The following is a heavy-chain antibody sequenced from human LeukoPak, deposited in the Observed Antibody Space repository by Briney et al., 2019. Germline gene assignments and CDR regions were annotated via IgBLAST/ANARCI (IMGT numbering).Heavy chain of an antibody. CDR3: ARRGGSSSRRSPIDY. CDR2: IKQDGSQR. V-gene: IGHV3-7*01. J-gene: IGHJ4*02. CDR1: GGSFSGYY. Sequence: ETLSLTCAVYGGSFSGYYWSWIRQAPGKGPEWVANIKQDGSQRYYVDSVRGRFTISRDNAKNSLFLQMNGLRAEDTAVYYCARRGGSSSRRSPIDYWGQGTLVTVSS. D-gene: IGHD6-6*01.